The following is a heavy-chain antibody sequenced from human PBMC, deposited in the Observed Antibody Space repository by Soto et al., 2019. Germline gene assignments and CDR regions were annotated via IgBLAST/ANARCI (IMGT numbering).Heavy chain of an antibody. J-gene: IGHJ4*02. CDR3: ARKDIAGNSVDF. V-gene: IGHV5-51*01. CDR2: IYPGDSDT. CDR1: GYSFRTYW. Sequence: PGESLKISCKASGYSFRTYWIGWVRQMPGKGLEWMGIIYPGDSDTRYSPSFQGQVTISADKSISTAYLQWSSLKASDSAMFYCARKDIAGNSVDFWGQGTLVTVSS. D-gene: IGHD6-13*01.